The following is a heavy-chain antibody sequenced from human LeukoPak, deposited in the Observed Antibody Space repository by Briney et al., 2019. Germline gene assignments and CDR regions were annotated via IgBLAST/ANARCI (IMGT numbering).Heavy chain of an antibody. CDR2: ISWNRRSI. CDR1: GFTFDDYA. J-gene: IGHJ6*02. CDR3: AKVAYGDYYYSGMDV. D-gene: IGHD4-17*01. Sequence: PGRSLRPSCAASGFTFDDYAMHWVRHAPGKGLEWGSGISWNRRSITYPDSVKGRFTISRDQAKNSLYLKMNSLRAEATALYYCAKVAYGDYYYSGMDVWGQGTTVTVSS. V-gene: IGHV3-9*01.